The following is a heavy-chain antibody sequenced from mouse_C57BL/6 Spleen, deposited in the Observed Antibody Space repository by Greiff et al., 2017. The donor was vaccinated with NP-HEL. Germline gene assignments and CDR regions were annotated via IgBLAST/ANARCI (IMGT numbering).Heavy chain of an antibody. CDR2: IYPGSGST. D-gene: IGHD2-2*01. CDR1: GYTFTSYW. Sequence: VQLKQPGAELVKPGASVKMSCKASGYTFTSYWITWVKQRPGQGLEWIGDIYPGSGSTNYNEKFKSKATLTVDTSSSTAYMQLSSLTSEDSAVYYCARSYGYDGTVFAYWGQGTLVTVSA. J-gene: IGHJ3*01. CDR3: ARSYGYDGTVFAY. V-gene: IGHV1-55*01.